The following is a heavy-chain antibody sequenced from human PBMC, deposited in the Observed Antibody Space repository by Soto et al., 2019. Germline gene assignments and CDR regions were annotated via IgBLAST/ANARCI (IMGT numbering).Heavy chain of an antibody. V-gene: IGHV4-59*08. D-gene: IGHD3-10*01. CDR3: ARSLITTVTESD. Sequence: SETLSLTCTVSGGDISTYYWSWIRQPPGKGLEWIGYIYYTGSTKYNPSLKSRVTISVDTSKNQFSLKLSSVTAADTAVYYCARSLITTVTESDWGQGTLVTVSS. CDR2: IYYTGST. CDR1: GGDISTYY. J-gene: IGHJ4*02.